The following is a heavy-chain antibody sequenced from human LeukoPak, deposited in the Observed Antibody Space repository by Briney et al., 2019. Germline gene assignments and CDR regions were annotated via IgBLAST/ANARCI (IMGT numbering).Heavy chain of an antibody. CDR1: VGSFSDYY. J-gene: IGHJ5*02. D-gene: IGHD3-3*01. Sequence: PSETLSLTCAVDVGSFSDYYWSWIRQSPGKGLEWIGEMNQSGGTNYNPSLESRVTLSVDTSRTQFSLRLTSVTAADTAVYYCAKNGQSGFSFDPWGQGTLVTVSS. CDR2: MNQSGGT. CDR3: AKNGQSGFSFDP. V-gene: IGHV4-34*01.